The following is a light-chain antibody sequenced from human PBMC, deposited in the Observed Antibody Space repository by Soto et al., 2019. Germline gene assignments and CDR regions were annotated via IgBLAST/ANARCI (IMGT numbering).Light chain of an antibody. Sequence: QSALTQPPSASGSPGQSVTISCTGTSSDVGGYNYVSWYQQHPGKAPKVIIYEVSKRPSGVPDRFSASKSGNTASLTVSGLQAEDEVDFSCSSYAGINILYVFGSGTKVTVL. J-gene: IGLJ1*01. CDR2: EVS. CDR3: SSYAGINILYV. CDR1: SSDVGGYNY. V-gene: IGLV2-8*01.